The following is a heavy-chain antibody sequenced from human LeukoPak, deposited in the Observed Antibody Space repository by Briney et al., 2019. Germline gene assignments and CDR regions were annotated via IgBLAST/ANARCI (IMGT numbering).Heavy chain of an antibody. CDR1: GFTFDKAW. J-gene: IGHJ5*02. Sequence: GGSLRLSCAASGFTFDKAWMSWVRQAPGKGLEWVGRIKGKRDGETTDYAAPVKGRFILSRDDSQNTLYLQMNSLKTEDTAVYYCTTLYRFDPWGQGTLVTVSA. D-gene: IGHD2-8*01. V-gene: IGHV3-15*01. CDR3: TTLYRFDP. CDR2: IKGKRDGETT.